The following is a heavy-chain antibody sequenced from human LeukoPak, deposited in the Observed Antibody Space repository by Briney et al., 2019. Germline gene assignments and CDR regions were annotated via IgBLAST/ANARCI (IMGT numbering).Heavy chain of an antibody. V-gene: IGHV1-2*02. CDR1: GYTFTGYY. J-gene: IGHJ3*02. Sequence: GASVKVSCKASGYTFTGYYMHWVRQAPGQGLEWMGWINPNSGGTNYAQKFQGRVTMTRDTSISTAYMELSRLRSDDTAVYYCARGLLWFGEPNNDAFDIWGQGTMVTVSS. CDR3: ARGLLWFGEPNNDAFDI. CDR2: INPNSGGT. D-gene: IGHD3-10*01.